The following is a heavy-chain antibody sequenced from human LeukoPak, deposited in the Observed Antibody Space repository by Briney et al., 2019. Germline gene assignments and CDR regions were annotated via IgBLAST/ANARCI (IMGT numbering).Heavy chain of an antibody. Sequence: ASVNVSCKVSGHSLIELPIHWVRQAPGKGCDGMGGVDPEDGETTYAQTFQGRVTMTEDTSIDTDYMELSSLRFDAKAVYYCTTAFYLDGDPGHWGLGTRVTVSS. CDR2: VDPEDGET. CDR3: TTAFYLDGDPGH. D-gene: IGHD4-17*01. CDR1: GHSLIELP. J-gene: IGHJ4*02. V-gene: IGHV1-24*01.